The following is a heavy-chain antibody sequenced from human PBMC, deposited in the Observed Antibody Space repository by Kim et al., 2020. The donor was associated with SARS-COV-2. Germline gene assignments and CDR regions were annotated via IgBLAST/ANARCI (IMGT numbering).Heavy chain of an antibody. V-gene: IGHV3-9*01. CDR2: ISWNSGSI. CDR1: GFTFDDYA. D-gene: IGHD3-10*01. J-gene: IGHJ4*02. CDR3: ATLTMVRGALDFDY. Sequence: GGSLRLSCAASGFTFDDYAMHWVRQAPGKGLEWVSGISWNSGSIGYADSVKGRFTISRDNSKNSLYLQMNSLRAEDTALYYCATLTMVRGALDFDYWGQGTLVTVSS.